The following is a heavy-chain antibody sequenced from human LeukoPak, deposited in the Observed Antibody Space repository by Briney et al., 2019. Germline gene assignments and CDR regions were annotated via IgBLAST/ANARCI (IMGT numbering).Heavy chain of an antibody. CDR3: AKDYAYRPEHIVVVTGPTNWFDP. CDR2: ISGSGGST. Sequence: PGGSLRLSCAASGFTFSSYAMSWVRQAPGKGLEWVSAISGSGGSTYYADSVKGRFTISRDNSKNTLYLQMNSLRAEDTAVYYCAKDYAYRPEHIVVVTGPTNWFDPWGQGTLVTVSS. J-gene: IGHJ5*02. V-gene: IGHV3-23*01. D-gene: IGHD2-21*02. CDR1: GFTFSSYA.